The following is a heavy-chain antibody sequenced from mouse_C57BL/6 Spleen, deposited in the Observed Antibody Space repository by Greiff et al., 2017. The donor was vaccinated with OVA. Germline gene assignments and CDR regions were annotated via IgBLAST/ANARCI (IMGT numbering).Heavy chain of an antibody. CDR3: AREVTPYYFDY. D-gene: IGHD2-2*01. J-gene: IGHJ2*01. V-gene: IGHV1-52*01. CDR2: IDPSDSET. Sequence: QVQLKQPGAELVRPGSSVKLSCKASGYTFTSYWMHWVKQRPIQGLEWIGNIDPSDSETHYNQKFKDKATLTVDKSSSTAYMQLSSLTSEDSAVYYCAREVTPYYFDYWGQGTTLTVSS. CDR1: GYTFTSYW.